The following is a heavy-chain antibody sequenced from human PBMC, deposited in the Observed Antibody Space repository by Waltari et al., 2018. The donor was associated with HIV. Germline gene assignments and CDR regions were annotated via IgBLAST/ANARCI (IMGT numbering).Heavy chain of an antibody. J-gene: IGHJ4*02. CDR1: GGSISSSSYY. V-gene: IGHV4-39*01. D-gene: IGHD2-15*01. CDR3: ARAVQGYCSGGSCENYFDY. CDR2: IYYSGST. Sequence: QLQLQESGPALVTPSETLSLTRTVPGGSISSSSYYWAWIRQPPGKGLEWIGSIYYSGSTYYNPSLKSRVTISVDTSKNQFSLKLSSVTAADTAVYYCARAVQGYCSGGSCENYFDYWGQGTLVTVSS.